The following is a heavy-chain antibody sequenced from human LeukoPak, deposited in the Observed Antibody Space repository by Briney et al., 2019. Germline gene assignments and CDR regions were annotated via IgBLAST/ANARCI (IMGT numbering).Heavy chain of an antibody. CDR2: IRNSGST. J-gene: IGHJ5*02. Sequence: PSETLSLTCTVSGGSISSYYWSWIRQSPGKGLEWIGYIRNSGSTNYNPSLKSRVTMSVDTSKNQFSLKLSSVTAADTAVYYCARWAAAGERRENWFDPWGQGTLVTVSS. CDR1: GGSISSYY. D-gene: IGHD6-13*01. CDR3: ARWAAAGERRENWFDP. V-gene: IGHV4-59*01.